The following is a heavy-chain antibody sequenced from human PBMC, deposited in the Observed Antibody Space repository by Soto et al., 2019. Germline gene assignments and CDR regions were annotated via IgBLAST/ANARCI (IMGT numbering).Heavy chain of an antibody. CDR1: GFTFSSCS. J-gene: IGHJ3*02. CDR3: ARDNVRMTTVVTGGVAFDI. V-gene: IGHV3-48*02. CDR2: ISSSSSTI. Sequence: EVQLVESGGGLVQPGGSLRLSCAASGFTFSSCSMNWVRQAPGKGLEWVSYISSSSSTIYYADSVKGRFTISRDNAKNSLYLQMNSLRDEDTAVYYCARDNVRMTTVVTGGVAFDIWGQGTMVTVSS. D-gene: IGHD4-17*01.